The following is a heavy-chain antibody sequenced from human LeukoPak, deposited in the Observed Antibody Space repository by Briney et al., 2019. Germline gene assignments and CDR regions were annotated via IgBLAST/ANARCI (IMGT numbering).Heavy chain of an antibody. CDR1: GDTFSSYA. Sequence: SVKVSCKASGDTFSSYAISWVRQAPGQGLEWMGGVIPIFGTANYAQKFQGRVTITADESTSTAYMELSSLRSEDTAVYYCARGEGGYDSNDPWGQGTLVTVSS. CDR3: ARGEGGYDSNDP. CDR2: VIPIFGTA. D-gene: IGHD5-12*01. V-gene: IGHV1-69*01. J-gene: IGHJ5*02.